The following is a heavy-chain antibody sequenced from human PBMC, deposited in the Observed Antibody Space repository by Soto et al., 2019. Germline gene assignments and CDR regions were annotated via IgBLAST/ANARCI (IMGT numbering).Heavy chain of an antibody. Sequence: QVQLVQSGAEVKKPGASVKVSCKASGYTFTSYDINWVRQATGQGLEWMGWMNPNSGNTGYAQKFQGRDTMTRNTSISTAYMELSSLRSEDTAVYYGARRVYSSSWYSYYYYGMDVWGQGTTVTVSS. V-gene: IGHV1-8*01. J-gene: IGHJ6*02. CDR1: GYTFTSYD. CDR2: MNPNSGNT. D-gene: IGHD6-13*01. CDR3: ARRVYSSSWYSYYYYGMDV.